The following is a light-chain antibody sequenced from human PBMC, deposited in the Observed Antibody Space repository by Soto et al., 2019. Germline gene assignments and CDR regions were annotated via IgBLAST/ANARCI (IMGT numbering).Light chain of an antibody. CDR1: QSVSIN. V-gene: IGKV3D-15*01. J-gene: IGKJ2*01. CDR3: HHYNSWPYT. Sequence: FVMTQSPATLSVSPGETATLSCRASQSVSINLAWYQQKPGQAPRLLIHDASSRATGIPARFSGSGSGTEFTLTISSLQSEDFAVYYCHHYNSWPYTFGQGTKVDI. CDR2: DAS.